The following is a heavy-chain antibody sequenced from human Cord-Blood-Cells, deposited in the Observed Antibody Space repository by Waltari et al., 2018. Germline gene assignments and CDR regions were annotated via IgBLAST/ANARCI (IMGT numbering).Heavy chain of an antibody. CDR3: VRADDFWSGYYDAFDI. CDR2: IIPIFGTA. V-gene: IGHV1-69*01. J-gene: IGHJ3*02. D-gene: IGHD3-3*01. Sequence: QVQLVQSGAEVKKPGSSVKVSCKASGGTFSSYAISWVRQTPGQGLEWMGGIIPIFGTANYAQKFQGRVTITADESTSTAYMELSSLRSEDTAVYYCVRADDFWSGYYDAFDIWGQGTMVTVSS. CDR1: GGTFSSYA.